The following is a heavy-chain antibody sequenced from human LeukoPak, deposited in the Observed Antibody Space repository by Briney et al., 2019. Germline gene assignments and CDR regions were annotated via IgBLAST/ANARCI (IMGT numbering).Heavy chain of an antibody. CDR2: IIPIFGTA. J-gene: IGHJ4*02. CDR1: GGTFSSYA. CDR3: ARGEAVWVVAATPFDY. D-gene: IGHD2-15*01. Sequence: SVKVSCKASGGTFSSYAISWVRQAPGQGLEWMGRIIPIFGTANYAQKFQGRVTITTDESTSTAYMELSSLRSEDTAVYYCARGEAVWVVAATPFDYWGQGTLDTASS. V-gene: IGHV1-69*05.